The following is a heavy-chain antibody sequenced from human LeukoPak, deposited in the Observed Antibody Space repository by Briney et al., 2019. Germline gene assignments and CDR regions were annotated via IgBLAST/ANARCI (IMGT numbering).Heavy chain of an antibody. CDR1: GGTFSSYA. J-gene: IGHJ3*02. V-gene: IGHV1-69*01. CDR3: ARDGSFGVANGDAFDI. CDR2: IIPIFGTA. D-gene: IGHD3-3*01. Sequence: SVKVSCKASGGTFSSYAISWVRQAPGQGLEWMGGIIPIFGTANYAQKFQGRVTITADESTSTAYMELSSLRSEDTAVYYCARDGSFGVANGDAFDIWGQGTMVTVSS.